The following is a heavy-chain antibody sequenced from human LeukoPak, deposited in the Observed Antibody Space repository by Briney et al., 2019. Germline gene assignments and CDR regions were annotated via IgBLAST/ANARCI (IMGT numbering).Heavy chain of an antibody. D-gene: IGHD4-17*01. CDR3: ARVPVTTWAGVYYYYYYVDV. J-gene: IGHJ6*03. Sequence: PSETLSLTCTVSGGSISSSSYYWGWIRQPPGKGLEWIGSIYYSGSTYYNPSLKSRVTISVDTSKNQFSLKLSSVTAADTAVYYCARVPVTTWAGVYYYYYYVDVWGKGTTVTVSS. CDR2: IYYSGST. CDR1: GGSISSSSYY. V-gene: IGHV4-39*07.